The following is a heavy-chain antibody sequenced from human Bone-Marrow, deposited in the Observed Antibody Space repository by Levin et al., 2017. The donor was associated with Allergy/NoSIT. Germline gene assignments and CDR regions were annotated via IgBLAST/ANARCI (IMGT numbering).Heavy chain of an antibody. D-gene: IGHD3-3*01. CDR2: ISGFDGNT. J-gene: IGHJ4*02. CDR1: SYIFSDYG. Sequence: ASVKVSCKASSYIFSDYGVNWVRQAPGQGLEWVGWISGFDGNTKIAQKFQGRVTMPTDTSSTTAYLELRSLTSDDTAVYYCAGDNSRVFGVGPTMDYWGQGTLVTVSS. V-gene: IGHV1-18*01. CDR3: AGDNSRVFGVGPTMDY.